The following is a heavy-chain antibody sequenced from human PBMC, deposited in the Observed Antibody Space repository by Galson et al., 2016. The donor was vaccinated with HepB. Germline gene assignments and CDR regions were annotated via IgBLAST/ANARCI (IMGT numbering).Heavy chain of an antibody. CDR1: GYTFTDYG. CDR2: ISGYKGYT. V-gene: IGHV1-18*01. J-gene: IGHJ4*02. D-gene: IGHD3-10*01. CDR3: ARDLYYGSGDPYYCEY. Sequence: SVKVSCKASGYTFTDYGISWVRQAPGQGLEWMAWISGYKGYTKYAQKVQDRVTLSTDTSTSTAFMELGSLRSDDTAVYYCARDLYYGSGDPYYCEYWGQGALVTVSS.